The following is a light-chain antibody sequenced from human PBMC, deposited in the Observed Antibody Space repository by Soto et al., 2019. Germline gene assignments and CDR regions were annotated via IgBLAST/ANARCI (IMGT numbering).Light chain of an antibody. Sequence: QSALTQPRSVSGSPGQSVTISCTGSSSDVGGYNYVSWYQQQPGKAPKLMIYDVSIRPSGVSDRFSGSKSGNTASLTISGLQAEDDADYYCCSYAGTYSLFVFGTGTQLTVL. V-gene: IGLV2-11*01. CDR2: DVS. CDR1: SSDVGGYNY. CDR3: CSYAGTYSLFV. J-gene: IGLJ6*01.